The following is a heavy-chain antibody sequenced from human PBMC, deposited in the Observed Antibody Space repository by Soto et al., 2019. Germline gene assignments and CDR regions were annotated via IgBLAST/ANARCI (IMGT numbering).Heavy chain of an antibody. V-gene: IGHV4-39*01. CDR1: GGSISSSSYY. CDR2: IYYSGST. D-gene: IGHD2-15*01. J-gene: IGHJ4*02. Sequence: QLQLQESGPGLVKPSETLSLTCTVSGGSISSSSYYWGWIRQPPGKGLEWIGSIYYSGSTYYNPSLKSRVTLSVDTSKNQFSLKLSSVTAADTAVYYCARIIVVVVAATTYYFDYWGQGTLVTVSS. CDR3: ARIIVVVVAATTYYFDY.